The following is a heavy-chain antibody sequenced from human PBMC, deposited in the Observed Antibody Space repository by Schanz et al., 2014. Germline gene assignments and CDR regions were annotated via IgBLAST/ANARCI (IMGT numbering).Heavy chain of an antibody. CDR3: AKGRRGYFDSSGSYWGTFDF. Sequence: VQLLQFGGGVVQPGGSLRLSCAASGFTFSTYAMSWVRQAPGKGLEWVSAISGSGGSTYYADSVKGRFTISRVNSKNTLYLRMKGLRAEDTAVYYCAKGRRGYFDSSGSYWGTFDFWGQGTLVSVSS. CDR1: GFTFSTYA. V-gene: IGHV3-23*01. CDR2: ISGSGGST. J-gene: IGHJ4*02. D-gene: IGHD3-22*01.